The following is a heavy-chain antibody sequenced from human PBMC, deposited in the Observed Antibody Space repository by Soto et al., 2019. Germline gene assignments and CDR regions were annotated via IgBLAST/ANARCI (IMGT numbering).Heavy chain of an antibody. V-gene: IGHV1-8*01. Sequence: ASVKVSCKASGYTFTSYDINWVRQATGQGLEWMGWMNPNSGNTGYAQKFQGRVTMTRNTSISTAYMELSSLRSEDTALYFFSRIKRKEGGGYYYYGMDVWGQGTTVTVSS. CDR2: MNPNSGNT. D-gene: IGHD3-16*01. CDR3: SRIKRKEGGGYYYYGMDV. J-gene: IGHJ6*02. CDR1: GYTFTSYD.